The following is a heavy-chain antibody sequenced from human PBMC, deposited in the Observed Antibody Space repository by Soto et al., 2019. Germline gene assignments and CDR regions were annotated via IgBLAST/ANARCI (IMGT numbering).Heavy chain of an antibody. CDR1: GYTFTSYD. Sequence: ASVKVSCKASGYTFTSYDISWVRQAPGQGLEWMGWISAYNGNTNYAQKLQGRVTMTTDTSTSTAYMELRSLRSDDTAVYYCARVELYSSSYEFDYWGQGTLVTVSS. CDR3: ARVELYSSSYEFDY. D-gene: IGHD6-6*01. V-gene: IGHV1-18*01. CDR2: ISAYNGNT. J-gene: IGHJ4*02.